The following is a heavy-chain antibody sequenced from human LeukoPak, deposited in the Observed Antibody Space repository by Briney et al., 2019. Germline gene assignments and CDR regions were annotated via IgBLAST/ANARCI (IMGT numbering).Heavy chain of an antibody. CDR3: AKSSDYNWNYIDY. J-gene: IGHJ4*02. CDR1: GFTFSSYA. Sequence: GGSLRLSCAASGFTFSSYAMSWVRQAPGTGLEWVSTITGKTGSTYYAASVKGRFTISRDNSKNTLYLQMKSQRAEDTAVYYCAKSSDYNWNYIDYWGQGTQVTVSS. V-gene: IGHV3-23*01. CDR2: ITGKTGST. D-gene: IGHD1-20*01.